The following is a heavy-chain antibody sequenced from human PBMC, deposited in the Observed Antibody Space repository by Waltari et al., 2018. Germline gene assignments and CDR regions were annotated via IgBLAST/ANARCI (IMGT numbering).Heavy chain of an antibody. CDR2: INPNSGGK. CDR3: ARGGGYSYGYFY. D-gene: IGHD5-18*01. Sequence: QVQLVQSGAEVKKPGASVKVSCKASGYTFTGYYMHWVRQAPGQGLEWMGRINPNSGGKKYAQKFKGRVTMTRETSKSTAYMELSRLRSDDTAVYYCARGGGYSYGYFYWGQGTLVTVSS. CDR1: GYTFTGYY. J-gene: IGHJ4*02. V-gene: IGHV1-2*06.